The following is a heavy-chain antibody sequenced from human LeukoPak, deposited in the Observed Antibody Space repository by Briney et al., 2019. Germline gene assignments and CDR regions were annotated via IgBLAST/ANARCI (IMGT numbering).Heavy chain of an antibody. D-gene: IGHD5-24*01. Sequence: GGSLRLSCAASGFTFSDYYMNWIRQAPGKGLEWVSYISGSGSTIYYADSVKGRFTISRDNAKNSLYLQMNSLRAEDTAVYYCARDQRWLPGWHAFDIWGQGTMVTVSS. CDR3: ARDQRWLPGWHAFDI. V-gene: IGHV3-11*01. J-gene: IGHJ3*02. CDR2: ISGSGSTI. CDR1: GFTFSDYY.